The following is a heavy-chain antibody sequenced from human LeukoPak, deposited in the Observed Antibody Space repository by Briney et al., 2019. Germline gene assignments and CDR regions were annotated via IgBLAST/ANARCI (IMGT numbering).Heavy chain of an antibody. V-gene: IGHV4-39*01. CDR3: ARRLRGFDS. D-gene: IGHD5-12*01. J-gene: IGHJ5*01. CDR1: GGSVSSSRYY. Sequence: PSETLSLTCTVSGGSVSSSRYYWGWIRQPPGKGLEWIGSVYYSGSTYYNPSLKSRVTISVDTSKNQFSLKLSSVTAADTALYYCARRLRGFDSWGQGTLVTVSS. CDR2: VYYSGST.